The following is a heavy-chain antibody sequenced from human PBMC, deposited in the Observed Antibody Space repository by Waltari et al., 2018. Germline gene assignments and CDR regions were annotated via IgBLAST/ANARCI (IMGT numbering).Heavy chain of an antibody. V-gene: IGHV4-34*04. J-gene: IGHJ6*02. CDR3: ARVRRYDFWSGYYPTAKLSYGMDV. Sequence: QVQLQQWGAGLLKPSETLSLTCAVYGGSFSGYYWSWIRQPPGKGLEWIGEINHSGSNNTHPSPKSRGTIAVDTSKNQFSLKLSSVTAADTAVYYCARVRRYDFWSGYYPTAKLSYGMDVWGQGTTVTVSS. D-gene: IGHD3-3*01. CDR1: GGSFSGYY. CDR2: INHSGSN.